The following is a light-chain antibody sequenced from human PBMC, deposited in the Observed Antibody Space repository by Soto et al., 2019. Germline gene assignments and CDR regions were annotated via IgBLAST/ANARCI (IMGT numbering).Light chain of an antibody. CDR1: SSDVGGYNY. V-gene: IGLV2-8*01. CDR2: EVS. J-gene: IGLJ2*01. Sequence: QSALTQPPSASGSPGQSVTISCTGTSSDVGGYNYVSWYQQHPGKAPKFMIYEVSKRPSGVPDRFSGSKSGNTASLTVSGPRADDEAVYYCSSYAGSNTPVIFGGGTQLPVL. CDR3: SSYAGSNTPVI.